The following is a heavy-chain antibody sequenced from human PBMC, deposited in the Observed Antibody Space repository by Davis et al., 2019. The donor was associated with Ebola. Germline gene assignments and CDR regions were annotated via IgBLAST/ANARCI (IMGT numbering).Heavy chain of an antibody. CDR2: IYSGGST. J-gene: IGHJ4*02. CDR3: ARGWIQLSPFDY. CDR1: GFTVSSNY. V-gene: IGHV3-53*04. Sequence: GVLKISCAASGFTVSSNYMSWVRQAPGKGLEWVSVIYSGGSTYYADSVKGRFTISRHNSKNTLYLQMNSLRAEDTAVYYCARGWIQLSPFDYWGQGTLVTVSS. D-gene: IGHD5-18*01.